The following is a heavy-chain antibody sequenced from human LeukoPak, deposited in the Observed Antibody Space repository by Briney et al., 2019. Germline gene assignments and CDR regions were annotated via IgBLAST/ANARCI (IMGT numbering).Heavy chain of an antibody. Sequence: GGSLRLSCAASGFTFSSYAMSWVRQAPGKGLEWVSAIGTAGDTFYPDSVKGRFTISRENAKNSLYLQMNSLRAGDTAVYYCARVTWRDRTFDIWGQGTMVTVSS. D-gene: IGHD3-22*01. CDR2: IGTAGDT. V-gene: IGHV3-13*01. CDR3: ARVTWRDRTFDI. J-gene: IGHJ3*02. CDR1: GFTFSSYA.